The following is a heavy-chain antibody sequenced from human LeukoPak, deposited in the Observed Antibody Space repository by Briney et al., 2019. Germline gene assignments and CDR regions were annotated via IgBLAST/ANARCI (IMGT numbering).Heavy chain of an antibody. CDR3: ARQMGKRIFGVVIITWFDP. Sequence: SETLSLTCTVSGGSISSSSYYWGWIRQPPRKGLEWIGSIYYSGSIYYNPSLKSRVTISVDTSKNQFSLKLNSVTAADTAMYYCARQMGKRIFGVVIITWFDPWGQGTLVTVSS. CDR1: GGSISSSSYY. V-gene: IGHV4-39*01. CDR2: IYYSGSI. J-gene: IGHJ5*02. D-gene: IGHD3-3*01.